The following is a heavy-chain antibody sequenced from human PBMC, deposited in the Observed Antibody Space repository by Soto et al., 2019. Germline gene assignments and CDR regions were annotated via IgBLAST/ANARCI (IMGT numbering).Heavy chain of an antibody. D-gene: IGHD3-22*01. CDR3: ATGDSRSLLDY. Sequence: SVKVSCKASGGTFSSYAISWVRQAPGQGLEWMGGIIPIFGTANYAQKFQGRVTVTEDASTDTAYMELSSLRYDDTAVYYCATGDSRSLLDYWGQGTLVTSPQ. J-gene: IGHJ4*01. CDR2: IIPIFGTA. V-gene: IGHV1-69*13. CDR1: GGTFSSYA.